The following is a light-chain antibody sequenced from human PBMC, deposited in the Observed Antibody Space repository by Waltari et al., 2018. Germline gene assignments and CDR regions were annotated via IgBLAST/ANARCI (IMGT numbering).Light chain of an antibody. J-gene: IGKJ4*01. CDR3: QQYYSTPLT. V-gene: IGKV4-1*01. CDR1: QSVLSSSNNKNY. Sequence: DIVMTQSPDSLAVSLGERATLDFTSSQSVLSSSNNKNYLAWYQQKPRQPPKLLISWASTRESGVPDRFSGSGSGTDFTLTISSLQAEDVAVYYCQQYYSTPLTFGGGTKVEIK. CDR2: WAS.